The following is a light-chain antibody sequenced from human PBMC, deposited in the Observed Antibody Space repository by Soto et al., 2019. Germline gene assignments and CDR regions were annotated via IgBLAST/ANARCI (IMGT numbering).Light chain of an antibody. Sequence: GLTQPPSLSGYPGKTVAISCTGTSSDVGSYNRVSWYQQPPGTAPKLMIYDVSDRPSGVPDRFSGSKSGNTASLTISGLQAEDEADYYCSSYTSSSTYVFGTGTKVTVL. CDR1: SSDVGSYNR. V-gene: IGLV2-18*02. CDR2: DVS. J-gene: IGLJ1*01. CDR3: SSYTSSSTYV.